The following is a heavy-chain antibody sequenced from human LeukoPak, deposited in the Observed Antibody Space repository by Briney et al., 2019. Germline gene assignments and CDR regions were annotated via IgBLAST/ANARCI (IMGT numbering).Heavy chain of an antibody. CDR2: FDPEDGET. J-gene: IGHJ4*02. V-gene: IGHV1-24*01. CDR3: ARTHYGSGSYPLDY. CDR1: GYTLTELS. D-gene: IGHD3-10*01. Sequence: ASVKVSCKVSGYTLTELSMHWVRQAPGKGLEWMGGFDPEDGETIYAQKFQGRVTLTEDTSTDTAYMEPSSLRSEDTAVYYCARTHYGSGSYPLDYWGQGTLVTVSS.